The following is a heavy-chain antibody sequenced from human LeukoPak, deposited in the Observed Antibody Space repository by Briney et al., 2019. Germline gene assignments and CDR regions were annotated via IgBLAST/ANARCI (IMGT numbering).Heavy chain of an antibody. Sequence: PGGSLRLSCAASGFNFDDYAMHWVRQAPGKGLEWVSGISWNSGNIGYADSVKGRFTISRDNAKNSLYLQMNSLRAEDTALYYCAKDISSSPDAFDIWGQGTMVTVSS. J-gene: IGHJ3*02. CDR2: ISWNSGNI. D-gene: IGHD6-6*01. V-gene: IGHV3-9*01. CDR1: GFNFDDYA. CDR3: AKDISSSPDAFDI.